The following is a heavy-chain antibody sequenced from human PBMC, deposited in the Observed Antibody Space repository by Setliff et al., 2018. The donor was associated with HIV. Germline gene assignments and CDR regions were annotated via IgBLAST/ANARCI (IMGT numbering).Heavy chain of an antibody. CDR3: ARDGVIAAAGTDWFDP. CDR2: ISAYNGNT. CDR1: GYTFTSYG. J-gene: IGHJ5*02. D-gene: IGHD6-13*01. Sequence: ASVKVSCKASGYTFTSYGISWARQAPGQGLEWMGWISAYNGNTNYAQKFQGRVTITTDESTSTAYMELSSLRSEDTAEYYCARDGVIAAAGTDWFDPWGQGTLVTVSS. V-gene: IGHV1-18*01.